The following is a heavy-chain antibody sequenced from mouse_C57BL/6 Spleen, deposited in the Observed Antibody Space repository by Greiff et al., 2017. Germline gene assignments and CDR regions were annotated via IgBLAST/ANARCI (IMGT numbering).Heavy chain of an antibody. D-gene: IGHD1-1*01. V-gene: IGHV1-42*01. CDR3: AKRVNYYGSSPYYAMDY. CDR1: GYSFTGYY. Sequence: VQLQQSGPELVKPGASVKISCKASGYSFTGYYMNWVKQSPEKSLEWIGEINPSTGGTTYNQKFKAKATLTVDKSSSTAYMQLKSLTSEDSAVYYCAKRVNYYGSSPYYAMDYWGQGTSVTVSS. CDR2: INPSTGGT. J-gene: IGHJ4*01.